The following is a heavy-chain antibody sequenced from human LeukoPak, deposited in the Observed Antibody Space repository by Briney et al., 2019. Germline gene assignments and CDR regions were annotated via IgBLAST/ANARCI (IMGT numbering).Heavy chain of an antibody. Sequence: GESLKISCKGSGYSFTSYWIGWLRQMPGKGLEWMGIIYPGDSDTRYSPSFQGQVTISADKSISTAYLQWSSLKASDTAMYYCARSKKRGYSGYDWIVESYFDYWGQGTLVTVSS. J-gene: IGHJ4*02. D-gene: IGHD5-12*01. CDR2: IYPGDSDT. CDR3: ARSKKRGYSGYDWIVESYFDY. V-gene: IGHV5-51*01. CDR1: GYSFTSYW.